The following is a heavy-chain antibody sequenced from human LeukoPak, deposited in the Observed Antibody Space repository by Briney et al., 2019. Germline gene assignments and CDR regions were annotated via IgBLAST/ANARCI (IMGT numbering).Heavy chain of an antibody. D-gene: IGHD6-13*01. V-gene: IGHV1-2*06. J-gene: IGHJ4*02. CDR2: INPNSGGT. CDR3: ARPRRGSSWYDY. CDR1: GYTFTGYS. Sequence: GASVKVSCKASGYTFTGYSMHWVRQAPGQGLEWMGRINPNSGGTNYAQKFQGRVTMTRDTSISTAYMELSRLRSDDTAVYYCARPRRGSSWYDYWGQGTLVTVSS.